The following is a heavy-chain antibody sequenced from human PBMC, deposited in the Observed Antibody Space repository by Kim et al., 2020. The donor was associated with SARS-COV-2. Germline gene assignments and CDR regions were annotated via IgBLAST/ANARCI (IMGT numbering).Heavy chain of an antibody. V-gene: IGHV4-39*01. Sequence: SETLSLTCTVSGGSISSSSYYWGWIRQPPGKGLEWIGSIYYSGSTYYNPSLKSRVTISVDTSKNQFSLKLSSVTAADTAVYYCARHIRGGVVVAAPYYFDYWAREPWSPSPQ. CDR3: ARHIRGGVVVAAPYYFDY. CDR2: IYYSGST. D-gene: IGHD2-15*01. CDR1: GGSISSSSYY. J-gene: IGHJ4*02.